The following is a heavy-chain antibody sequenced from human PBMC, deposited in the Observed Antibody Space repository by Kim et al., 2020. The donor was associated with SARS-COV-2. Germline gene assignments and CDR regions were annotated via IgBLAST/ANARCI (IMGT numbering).Heavy chain of an antibody. CDR1: GGSFSGYY. Sequence: SETLSLTCAVYGGSFSGYYWSWIRQPPGKGLEWIGEINHSGSTNYNPSLKSRVTISVDTSKNHFSLKLSSVTAADTAVYYCARATLYYGSGYYYYMDVWGKGTTVTVSS. J-gene: IGHJ6*03. CDR3: ARATLYYGSGYYYYMDV. CDR2: INHSGST. D-gene: IGHD3-10*01. V-gene: IGHV4-34*01.